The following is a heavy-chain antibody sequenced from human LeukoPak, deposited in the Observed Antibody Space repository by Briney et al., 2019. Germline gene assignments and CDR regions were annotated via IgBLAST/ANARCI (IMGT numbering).Heavy chain of an antibody. D-gene: IGHD4-17*01. V-gene: IGHV1-3*01. Sequence: ASVKVSCKVSGYTLTELSMHWVRQAPGQRLEWMGWINAGNGNTKYSQKFQGRVTITRDTSASTAYMELSSLRSEDTAVYYCARDYRDYWYFQHWGQGTLVTVSS. CDR2: INAGNGNT. CDR3: ARDYRDYWYFQH. J-gene: IGHJ1*01. CDR1: GYTLTELS.